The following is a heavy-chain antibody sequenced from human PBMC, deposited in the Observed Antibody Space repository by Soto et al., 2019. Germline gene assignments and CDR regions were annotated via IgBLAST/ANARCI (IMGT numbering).Heavy chain of an antibody. CDR1: GFTFSDSA. CDR2: IRSKVDDYAT. Sequence: QLVESGGGLVQPGGSLKLSCAASGFTFSDSALHWVRQASGKGLEWVGRIRSKVDDYATIYAASVKGRFTISRXXXKNTAYLQMNXXXXXXXXXXXXXXXXXSXDYDW. V-gene: IGHV3-73*02. CDR3: XXXXXSXDYDW. J-gene: IGHJ2*01. D-gene: IGHD4-17*01.